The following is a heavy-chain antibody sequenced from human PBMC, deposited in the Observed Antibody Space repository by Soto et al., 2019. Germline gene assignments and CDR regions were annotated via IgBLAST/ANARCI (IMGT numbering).Heavy chain of an antibody. CDR1: GFTFSTYS. J-gene: IGHJ4*02. D-gene: IGHD3-22*01. V-gene: IGHV3-21*01. CDR3: VRDVNYYDSSGYRDY. CDR2: ISSTSSYI. Sequence: EVQLVESGGGLVKPGGSLRLSCAASGFTFSTYSLHWVRQAPGKGLEWVSSISSTSSYIYYADSVKGLFTISRDNAKNSLYLQMNSLRAEDTAVYYCVRDVNYYDSSGYRDYWGQGTLVTVSS.